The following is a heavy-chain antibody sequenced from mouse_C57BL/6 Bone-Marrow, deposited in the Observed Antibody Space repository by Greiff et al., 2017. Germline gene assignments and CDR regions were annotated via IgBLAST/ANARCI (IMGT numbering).Heavy chain of an antibody. CDR2: IHPNSGST. D-gene: IGHD1-1*01. V-gene: IGHV1-64*01. J-gene: IGHJ2*01. CDR1: GYTFTSYW. Sequence: QVQLQQPGAELVKPGASVKLSCKASGYTFTSYWMHWVKQRPGQGLEWIGMIHPNSGSTNYNEKFKSKATLTVDKSSSTAYMQLSSLTSEDSAVYYCARPQYYGSSLDYWGQGTTLTVAS. CDR3: ARPQYYGSSLDY.